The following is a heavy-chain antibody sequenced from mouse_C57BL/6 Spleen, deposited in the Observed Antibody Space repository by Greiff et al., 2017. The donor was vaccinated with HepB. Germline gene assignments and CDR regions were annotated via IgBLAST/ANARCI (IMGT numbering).Heavy chain of an antibody. Sequence: DVKLVESGGGLVKPGGSLKLSCAASGFTFSSYTMSWVRQTPEKRLEWVATISGGGGNTYYPDSVKGRFTISRDNAKNTLYLQMSSLRSEDTALYYCARRYDGSYDYWGQGTTLTVSS. CDR1: GFTFSSYT. CDR3: ARRYDGSYDY. CDR2: ISGGGGNT. J-gene: IGHJ2*01. V-gene: IGHV5-9*01. D-gene: IGHD2-3*01.